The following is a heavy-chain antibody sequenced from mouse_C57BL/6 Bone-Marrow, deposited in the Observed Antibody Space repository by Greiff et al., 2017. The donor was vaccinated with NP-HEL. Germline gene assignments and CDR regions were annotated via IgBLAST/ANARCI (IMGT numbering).Heavy chain of an antibody. J-gene: IGHJ4*01. CDR2: IYPGNSDT. Sequence: EVLLQQSGTVLARPGASVKMSCKTSGYTFTSYWMHWVKQRPGQGLEWIGAIYPGNSDTSYNQKFKGKAKLTAVTSASTAYMELSSLTTEDSAVYYCYWSPYYAKDYWGQGTSVTVAS. V-gene: IGHV1-5*01. CDR1: GYTFTSYW. CDR3: YWSPYYAKDY. D-gene: IGHD4-1*01.